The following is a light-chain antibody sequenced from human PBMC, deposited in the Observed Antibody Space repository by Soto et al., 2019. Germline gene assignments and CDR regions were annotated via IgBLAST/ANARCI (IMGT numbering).Light chain of an antibody. Sequence: DIQLTQSPFFLSASVGDRVTISCRASQAIYSYLAWYQQKPGKAPKLLIFGASKLQSGVPSRFSGSGSGTEFTLTISSLQPEDFATYYCQQYNSYRAFGQGTKVEI. CDR3: QQYNSYRA. J-gene: IGKJ1*01. CDR1: QAIYSY. V-gene: IGKV1-9*01. CDR2: GAS.